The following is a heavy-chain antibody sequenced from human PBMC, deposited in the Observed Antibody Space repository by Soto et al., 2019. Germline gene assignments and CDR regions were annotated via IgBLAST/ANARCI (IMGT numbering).Heavy chain of an antibody. CDR1: GFTFSDYE. V-gene: IGHV3-48*03. J-gene: IGHJ4*02. Sequence: LRLSCAASGFTFSDYEMDWVRQAPGKGLEWVAYVSASGATIYYADSVKGRFTISRDNAKNSLYLQMNSLRAEDTAVYYCARASNWNYDYWGQGTLVTVSS. CDR3: ARASNWNYDY. D-gene: IGHD1-7*01. CDR2: VSASGATI.